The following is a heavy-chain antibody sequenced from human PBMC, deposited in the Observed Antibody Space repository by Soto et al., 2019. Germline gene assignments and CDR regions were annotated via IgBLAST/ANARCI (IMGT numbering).Heavy chain of an antibody. J-gene: IGHJ4*02. CDR3: AKGLINGRWYAED. D-gene: IGHD6-13*01. V-gene: IGHV3-23*01. CDR1: GFTFSSCV. CDR2: ISDSGTGT. Sequence: EVHLLESGGGLVHPGGSLRLSCGASGFTFSSCVMTWVRQAPGKGLEWVSCISDSGTGTHYADSVKGRFTISRDNSKNTMYLQMNNLRAEDTGVYYCAKGLINGRWYAEDWGQGTLVTVSS.